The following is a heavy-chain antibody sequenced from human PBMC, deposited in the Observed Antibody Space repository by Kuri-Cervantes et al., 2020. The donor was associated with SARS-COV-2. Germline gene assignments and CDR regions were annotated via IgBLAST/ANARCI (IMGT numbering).Heavy chain of an antibody. CDR1: GFTFSSYA. V-gene: IGHV3-48*03. CDR2: ISSSGSTI. J-gene: IGHJ4*02. Sequence: GESLKISCAASGFTFSSYAMHWVRQAPGKGLEWVSYISSSGSTIYYADSVKGRFTISRDNSRNSLYLQMNVLRPEDTALYYCVKGQTGTTLSLDNWGRGTLVTVSS. D-gene: IGHD1-1*01. CDR3: VKGQTGTTLSLDN.